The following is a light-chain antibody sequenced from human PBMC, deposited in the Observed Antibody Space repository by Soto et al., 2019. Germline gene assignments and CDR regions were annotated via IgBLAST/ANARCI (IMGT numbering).Light chain of an antibody. Sequence: SYELTQPPSVSVAPGQTARITCGGTNIGIQSVHWYQQKPGQAPVLVVFDDSDRPSGIPERFSGSNSANTAALTISRVEAGDEADYYCQLWDSSSDHPVFGGGTKVTVL. V-gene: IGLV3-21*02. CDR1: NIGIQS. J-gene: IGLJ2*01. CDR3: QLWDSSSDHPV. CDR2: DDS.